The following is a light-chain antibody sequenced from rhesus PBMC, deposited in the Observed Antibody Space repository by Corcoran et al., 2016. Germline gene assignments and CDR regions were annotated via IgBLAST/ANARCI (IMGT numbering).Light chain of an antibody. CDR2: GAS. J-gene: IGKJ1*01. V-gene: IGKV3-31*02. CDR1: QSVSSK. Sequence: EIVMTQSPATLSLSPGETATISCRTSQSVSSKLAWYQQKPGQAPRLLILGASSRATGIPDRFRGSGSWTDFPLTISSLEPEDFAVYYCQETSNLWTFGQGTKVEIK. CDR3: QETSNLWT.